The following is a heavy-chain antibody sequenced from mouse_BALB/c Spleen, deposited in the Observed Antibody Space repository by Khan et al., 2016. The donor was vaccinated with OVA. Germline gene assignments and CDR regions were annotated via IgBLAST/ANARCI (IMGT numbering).Heavy chain of an antibody. CDR3: ARAFYNGAWFAY. D-gene: IGHD1-3*01. CDR2: IWAGGST. Sequence: QVQLKQSGPGLVAPSQTLSITCTVSVFSLSNYGVHWVRQPPGKGLEWLGVIWAGGSTNHNSALMSRLTISKDNSKSQVFLKMNSLQTDDTAMYYCARAFYNGAWFAYWGQGTLVTVSA. CDR1: VFSLSNYG. V-gene: IGHV2-9*02. J-gene: IGHJ3*01.